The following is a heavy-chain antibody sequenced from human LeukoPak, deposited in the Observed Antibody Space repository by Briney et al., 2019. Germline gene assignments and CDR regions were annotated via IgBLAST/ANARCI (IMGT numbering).Heavy chain of an antibody. CDR2: IDPSDSYT. D-gene: IGHD6-13*01. CDR3: ARRDRYTWYSFDY. V-gene: IGHV5-10-1*01. CDR1: GCSFTSYW. Sequence: GESLKISCKGSGCSFTSYWISWVRQMPGKGLEWMGRIDPSDSYTNCSPSFQGHVTMSVDESISTAYLQWSSLKASDTAMFYCARRDRYTWYSFDYWGQGTLVTVSS. J-gene: IGHJ4*02.